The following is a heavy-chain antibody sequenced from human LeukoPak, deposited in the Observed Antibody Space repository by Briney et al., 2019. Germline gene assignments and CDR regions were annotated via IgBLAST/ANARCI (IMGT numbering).Heavy chain of an antibody. CDR2: IYYTGGT. CDR3: ARLYTAKLDY. Sequence: SETLSLTCTVSGGSISSYYWTWIRQPPGKGLEWIGYIYYTGGTNYNPSLKSRVTISVDTSKNQFSLKLTSVTAADTAVYSCARLYTAKLDYWGQGTLVTVSS. J-gene: IGHJ4*02. V-gene: IGHV4-59*01. D-gene: IGHD2-21*02. CDR1: GGSISSYY.